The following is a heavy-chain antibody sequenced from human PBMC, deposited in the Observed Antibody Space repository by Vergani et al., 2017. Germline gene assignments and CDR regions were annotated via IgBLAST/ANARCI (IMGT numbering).Heavy chain of an antibody. V-gene: IGHV3-7*04. CDR1: GFTFSSYW. Sequence: EVQLVESGGGLVQPGGSLRLSCAASGFTFSSYWMSWVRQAPGKGLEWVANIKQDGSEKYYVDSVKGRFTISRDNAKNSLYLQMNSLRAEDTAVYYCARQYCSSTSCYAGSYFDYWGQGTLVTVSA. CDR3: ARQYCSSTSCYAGSYFDY. CDR2: IKQDGSEK. J-gene: IGHJ4*02. D-gene: IGHD2-2*01.